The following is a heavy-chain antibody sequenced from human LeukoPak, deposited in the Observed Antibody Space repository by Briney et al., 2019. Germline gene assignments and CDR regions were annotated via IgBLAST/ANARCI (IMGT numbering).Heavy chain of an antibody. J-gene: IGHJ4*02. CDR3: ARAGSHWHYVY. D-gene: IGHD3-10*01. Sequence: GGSLRLSCEASGFTFGGFSMSWVRQSPTKGLEWVANIKQDGSERYYVDSVKGRFTISRDNAKNSLSLQMNNLRVEDTAVYYCARAGSHWHYVYWGQGTVVTVSS. V-gene: IGHV3-7*01. CDR2: IKQDGSER. CDR1: GFTFGGFS.